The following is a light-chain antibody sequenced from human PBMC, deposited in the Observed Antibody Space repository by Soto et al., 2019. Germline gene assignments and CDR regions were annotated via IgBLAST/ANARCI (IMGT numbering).Light chain of an antibody. CDR2: WAS. V-gene: IGKV4-1*01. J-gene: IGKJ4*01. CDR1: QSVLFSSNNKNF. CDR3: HQYYSPPLT. Sequence: DIVLTRSPETLTVSLGERATINCKSSQSVLFSSNNKNFLAWYQQKPGQPPKLLFYWASTRESGVPDRFSGSGSGTDFTLTISSLQAEDVAVYYCHQYYSPPLTFGGGTKVEIK.